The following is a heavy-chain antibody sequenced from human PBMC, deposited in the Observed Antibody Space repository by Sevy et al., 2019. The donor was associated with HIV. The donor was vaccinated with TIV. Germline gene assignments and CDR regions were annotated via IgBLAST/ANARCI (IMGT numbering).Heavy chain of an antibody. D-gene: IGHD3-22*01. Sequence: ASVKVSCKASGGTFSSYAISWVRQAPGQGLEWMGGIIPIFRTANYAQKFQGRVTITADESTSTAYMELSSLRSEDTAVYYCARKGFGDYYDSSGYFDAFDIWGQGTMVTISS. CDR3: ARKGFGDYYDSSGYFDAFDI. J-gene: IGHJ3*02. CDR1: GGTFSSYA. CDR2: IIPIFRTA. V-gene: IGHV1-69*13.